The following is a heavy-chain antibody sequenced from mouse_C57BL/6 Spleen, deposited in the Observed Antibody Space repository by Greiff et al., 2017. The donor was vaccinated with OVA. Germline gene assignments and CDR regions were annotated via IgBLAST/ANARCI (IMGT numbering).Heavy chain of an antibody. J-gene: IGHJ4*01. CDR2: IYPGSGST. V-gene: IGHV1-55*01. CDR3: ARCYYDSYYAMDY. D-gene: IGHD2-4*01. Sequence: VQLQQPGAELVKPGASVKMSCKASGYTFTSYWITWVKQRPGQGLEWIGDIYPGSGSTNYNEKFKSKATLTVDTSSSTAYMQLSSLTSEDSAVYYCARCYYDSYYAMDYWGQGTSVTVSS. CDR1: GYTFTSYW.